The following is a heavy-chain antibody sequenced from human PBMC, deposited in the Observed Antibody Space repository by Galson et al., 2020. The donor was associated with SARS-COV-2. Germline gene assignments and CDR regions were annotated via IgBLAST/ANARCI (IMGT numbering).Heavy chain of an antibody. CDR2: CDPEDGTT. V-gene: IGHV1-24*01. CDR3: AIETETTYFYYYDY. CDR1: GYNLFELC. D-gene: IGHD1-26*01. J-gene: IGHJ4*02. Sequence: ASVKVSCKVSGYNLFELCIHWVRQAPGNGLEWMGGCDPEDGTTVFAQKFQGRVTMTEDTSTDTAYLELTSLTSDDTAVYYCAIETETTYFYYYDYWGQGTLVTVSS.